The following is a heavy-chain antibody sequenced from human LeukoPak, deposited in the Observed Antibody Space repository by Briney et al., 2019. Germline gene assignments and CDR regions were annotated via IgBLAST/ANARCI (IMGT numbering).Heavy chain of an antibody. CDR1: GFTFDDYG. CDR3: ARELLRYYDFWSGYSPEWYFDL. V-gene: IGHV3-20*04. CDR2: INWNGGST. Sequence: GGSLGLSCEASGFTFDDYGMSWVRQAPGKGLEWVSGINWNGGSTGYADSVKGRFTISRGNAKNSLYLQMNSLRAEDTALYYCARELLRYYDFWSGYSPEWYFDLWGRGTLVTVSS. D-gene: IGHD3-3*01. J-gene: IGHJ2*01.